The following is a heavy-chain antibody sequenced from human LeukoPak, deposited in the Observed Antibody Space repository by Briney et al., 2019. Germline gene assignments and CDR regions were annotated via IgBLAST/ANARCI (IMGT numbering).Heavy chain of an antibody. J-gene: IGHJ4*02. V-gene: IGHV1-2*02. D-gene: IGHD2-8*01. CDR2: INPNSGGT. Sequence: ASVKVSCKASGYTFNGYYIHWVRQAPGQGLEWMGWINPNSGGTNYAQRFQGRVTMTRDTSISTAYMELSRLRSDDTAVYYCARAWMLPFDYWGQGTLVTVSS. CDR1: GYTFNGYY. CDR3: ARAWMLPFDY.